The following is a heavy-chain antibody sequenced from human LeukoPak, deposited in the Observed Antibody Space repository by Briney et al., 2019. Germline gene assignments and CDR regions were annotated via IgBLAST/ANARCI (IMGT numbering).Heavy chain of an antibody. CDR1: GFTFSSYG. CDR2: ISGSGGST. V-gene: IGHV3-23*01. CDR3: AELGITMIGGV. D-gene: IGHD3-10*02. J-gene: IGHJ6*04. Sequence: GGTLRLSCAASGFTFSSYGMSWVRQAPGKGLEWVSAISGSGGSTYYADSVQGRFTISRDNAKNSLYLQMNSLRAEDTAVYYCAELGITMIGGVWGKGTTVTISS.